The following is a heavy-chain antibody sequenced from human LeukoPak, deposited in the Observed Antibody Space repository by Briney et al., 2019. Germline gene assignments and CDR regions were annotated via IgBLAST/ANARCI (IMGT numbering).Heavy chain of an antibody. D-gene: IGHD3-22*01. Sequence: ASVKVSCKASGYTFTSYAMHWVRQAPGQRLEWMGWINAGNGNTKYSQKFQGRVTITRDTSASTAYVELSSLRSEDTAVYYCARSYYDSSGYTYWGQGTLVTVSS. CDR2: INAGNGNT. J-gene: IGHJ4*02. CDR3: ARSYYDSSGYTY. V-gene: IGHV1-3*01. CDR1: GYTFTSYA.